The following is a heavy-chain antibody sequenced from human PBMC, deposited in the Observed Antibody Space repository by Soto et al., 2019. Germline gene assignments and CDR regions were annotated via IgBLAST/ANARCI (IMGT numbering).Heavy chain of an antibody. D-gene: IGHD3-22*01. J-gene: IGHJ4*02. CDR1: GFTFSGYW. CDR2: IKSDGSST. Sequence: GGSLRLSCAASGFTFSGYWMHWVRQAPGKGLVWVSRIKSDGSSTTYADSVKGRFTISRDNAKNTLYLQMNSLRAEDTAVYYCARASYYDSSGYYFDYWGQGTPVT. V-gene: IGHV3-74*01. CDR3: ARASYYDSSGYYFDY.